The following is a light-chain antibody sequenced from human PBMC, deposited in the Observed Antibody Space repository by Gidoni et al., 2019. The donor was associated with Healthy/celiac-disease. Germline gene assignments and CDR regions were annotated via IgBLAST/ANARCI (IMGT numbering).Light chain of an antibody. Sequence: DFQMTQSPSSLTASVGDRVTITGQVSQAISNDFNWYRQKPGKAPKLLIYDASNLETGVPSRFSGSGSGTDFTFTISRLQPEDIATYYCQQYDNHPYTFGQGTKLEIK. V-gene: IGKV1-33*01. CDR2: DAS. CDR3: QQYDNHPYT. CDR1: QAISND. J-gene: IGKJ2*01.